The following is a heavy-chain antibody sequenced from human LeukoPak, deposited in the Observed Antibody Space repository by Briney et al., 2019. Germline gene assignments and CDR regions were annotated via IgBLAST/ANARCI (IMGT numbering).Heavy chain of an antibody. CDR2: IWYDGSNE. J-gene: IGHJ4*02. CDR1: GFTFSSYG. D-gene: IGHD6-25*01. Sequence: GGSLRLSCAASGFTFSSYGMHWVRQAPGKGLEWVAAIWYDGSNEYYADSVKGQFTISRDNSKNTLYLQMNSLRAEDTAVYYCARDQDPWSSAAPSYWGQGTLVTVSS. V-gene: IGHV3-33*01. CDR3: ARDQDPWSSAAPSY.